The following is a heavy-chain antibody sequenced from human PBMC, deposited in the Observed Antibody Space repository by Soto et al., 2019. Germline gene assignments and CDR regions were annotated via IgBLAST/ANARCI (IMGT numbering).Heavy chain of an antibody. J-gene: IGHJ3*02. V-gene: IGHV4-30-2*01. Sequence: QLQLQESGSGPVKPSQTLSLTCAVSGGSISSGGYSWSWIRQPPGKGLEWIGYIYHSGSTYYNPSLKSRVTISVDRSKNQFSLKLSSVTAADTAVYYCARGDAVAFDIWGQGTMVTVSS. CDR3: ARGDAVAFDI. CDR1: GGSISSGGYS. CDR2: IYHSGST. D-gene: IGHD4-17*01.